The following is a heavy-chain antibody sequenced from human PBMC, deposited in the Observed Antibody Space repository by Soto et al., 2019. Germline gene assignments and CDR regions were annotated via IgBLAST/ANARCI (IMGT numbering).Heavy chain of an antibody. Sequence: QVQLVQSGAEVKKPGASVKVSCKASGYTFTSYAIHWVRQAPGQRLEWMGWINAGNGNTKYSQKFQGRVTITRDTSASTAYMELSSLRSEDTAVYYCARDISSGGYSYGIDYWGQGTLVTVSS. CDR2: INAGNGNT. V-gene: IGHV1-3*01. CDR3: ARDISSGGYSYGIDY. D-gene: IGHD5-18*01. J-gene: IGHJ4*02. CDR1: GYTFTSYA.